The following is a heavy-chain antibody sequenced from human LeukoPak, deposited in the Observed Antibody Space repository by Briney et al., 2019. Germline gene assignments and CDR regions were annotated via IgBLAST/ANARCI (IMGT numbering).Heavy chain of an antibody. CDR2: IYTSGST. CDR3: ARDVYEQWLPGAFDY. D-gene: IGHD6-19*01. CDR1: GGSISSYY. Sequence: SETLSLTCTVSGGSISSYYWSWIRQPAGKGLEWIGRIYTSGSTNYNPSLKSRVTMSVDTSKNQSSLKLSSVTAADTAVYYCARDVYEQWLPGAFDYWGQGTLVTVSS. V-gene: IGHV4-4*07. J-gene: IGHJ4*02.